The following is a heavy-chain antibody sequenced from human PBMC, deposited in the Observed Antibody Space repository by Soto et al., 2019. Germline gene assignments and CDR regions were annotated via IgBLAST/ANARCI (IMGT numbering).Heavy chain of an antibody. Sequence: SETLSLTCAVYGGSFSGYYWSCIRQPPGKGLEWIGEINHSGSTNYNPSLKSRVTISVDTSKNQFSRKLSSVTAADTAVYYCARLLGTYYYDSSGYYYYYYCGMDVWGQGTTGTVSS. D-gene: IGHD3-22*01. CDR1: GGSFSGYY. CDR2: INHSGST. V-gene: IGHV4-34*01. J-gene: IGHJ6*02. CDR3: ARLLGTYYYDSSGYYYYYYCGMDV.